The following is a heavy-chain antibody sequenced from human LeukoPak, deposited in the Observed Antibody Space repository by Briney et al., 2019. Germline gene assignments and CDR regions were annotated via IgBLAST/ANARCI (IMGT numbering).Heavy chain of an antibody. D-gene: IGHD1-26*01. CDR1: GFPFSSYS. J-gene: IGHJ4*02. CDR3: ARDGRGSYSGYFDY. Sequence: PGGSLRLSCAASGFPFSSYSMNWVRQAPGKGLEWVSSISSSSSYIYYADSVKGRFTISRDNAKNSLYLQMNSLRAEDTAVYYCARDGRGSYSGYFDYWGQGTLVTVSS. CDR2: ISSSSSYI. V-gene: IGHV3-21*01.